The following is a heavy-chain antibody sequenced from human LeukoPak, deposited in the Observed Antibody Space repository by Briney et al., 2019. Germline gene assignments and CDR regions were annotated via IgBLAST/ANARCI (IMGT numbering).Heavy chain of an antibody. V-gene: IGHV3-48*03. CDR3: AREWAYYLDY. CDR2: ISSSGNTI. Sequence: GGSLRLSCAASGFTFRSYALSWVRQAPGKGLEWVSYISSSGNTIYYADSVKGRFTISRDNAKNSLYLQMNSLRAEDTAVYYCAREWAYYLDYWGQGTLVTVSS. J-gene: IGHJ4*02. CDR1: GFTFRSYA. D-gene: IGHD1-26*01.